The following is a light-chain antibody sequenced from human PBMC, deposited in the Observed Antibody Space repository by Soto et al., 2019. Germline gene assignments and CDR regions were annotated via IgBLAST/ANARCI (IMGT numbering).Light chain of an antibody. CDR2: EGS. CDR3: CSYAGSSIL. V-gene: IGLV2-23*01. CDR1: SSDVGSYNL. J-gene: IGLJ2*01. Sequence: QSVLTQPASVSGSPGQSITISCTGTSSDVGSYNLVSRYQQHPGKAPKLMIYEGSKRPSGVSNRFSGSKSGNTASLTISGLQAEDEADYYCCSYAGSSILFGGGTKVTVL.